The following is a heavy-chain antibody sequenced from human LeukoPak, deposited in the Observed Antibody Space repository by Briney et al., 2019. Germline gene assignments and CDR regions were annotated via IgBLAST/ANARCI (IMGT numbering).Heavy chain of an antibody. J-gene: IGHJ3*02. Sequence: GGSLRLSCAASGFTFSSYAMSWVRQAPGKGLEWVSAISGSGGSTYYADSVKGRFTISRDNSKNTLYLQMNSLRAEDTAVYYCARDSSPNSSGWPGGAFDIWGQGTMVTVSS. CDR2: ISGSGGST. D-gene: IGHD6-19*01. V-gene: IGHV3-23*01. CDR1: GFTFSSYA. CDR3: ARDSSPNSSGWPGGAFDI.